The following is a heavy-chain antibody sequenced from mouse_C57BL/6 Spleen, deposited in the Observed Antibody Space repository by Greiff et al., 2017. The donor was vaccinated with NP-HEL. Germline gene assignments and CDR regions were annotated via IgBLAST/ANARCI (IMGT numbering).Heavy chain of an antibody. V-gene: IGHV1-82*01. CDR2: IYPGDGHT. Sequence: VQLKQSGRGLVKPGASVKLSCKASGYAFSSSWMNWVQQRPGKGLEWFGRIYPGDGHTNYNGKLTGKATLTADKSSSTTYMQLSSLTLKGSAIDFCAREGFLRERYFDYWGQGTTLTVSS. J-gene: IGHJ2*01. D-gene: IGHD1-1*01. CDR1: GYAFSSSW. CDR3: AREGFLRERYFDY.